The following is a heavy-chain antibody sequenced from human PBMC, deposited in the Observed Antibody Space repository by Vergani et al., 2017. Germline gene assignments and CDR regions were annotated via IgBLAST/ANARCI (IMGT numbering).Heavy chain of an antibody. D-gene: IGHD3-22*01. J-gene: IGHJ3*02. CDR2: IIPIFGTA. Sequence: QVQLVQSGAEVKKPGSSVKVSCKASGGTFSSYAISWVRQAPGQGLEWMGRIIPIFGTANYAQKFQGRVTMTADESTSTAYMELSSLRSEDTAVYYCARGPPASDSSGYYYYFGAFDIWGQGTMVTVSS. CDR1: GGTFSSYA. CDR3: ARGPPASDSSGYYYYFGAFDI. V-gene: IGHV1-69*18.